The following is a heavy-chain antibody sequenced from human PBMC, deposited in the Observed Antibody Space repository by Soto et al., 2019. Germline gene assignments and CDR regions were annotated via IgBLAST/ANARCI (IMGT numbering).Heavy chain of an antibody. Sequence: PGASLIVRWSGSGYGFISYGVGWVSQMPGKGLEWMGIIYPGDSDTRYSPSFQGQVTISADKSISTAYLQWSSLKASDTAMYYCARSPTLYSSSAPYYYYMDVWGKGTTVTVSS. CDR1: GYGFISYG. V-gene: IGHV5-51*01. CDR2: IYPGDSDT. J-gene: IGHJ6*03. D-gene: IGHD6-6*01. CDR3: ARSPTLYSSSAPYYYYMDV.